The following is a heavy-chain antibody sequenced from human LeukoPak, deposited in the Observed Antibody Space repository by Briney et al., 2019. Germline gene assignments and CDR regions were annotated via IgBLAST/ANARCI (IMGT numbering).Heavy chain of an antibody. D-gene: IGHD6-19*01. CDR1: GGTFSSYA. CDR3: ARVARERWLVSWFDP. J-gene: IGHJ5*02. V-gene: IGHV1-69*05. Sequence: SVKVSCKASGGTFSSYAISWVRQAPGQGLEWMGGIIPIFGTANYAQKFQGRVTITTDESTSTAYMELSSLRSEDTAVYYCARVARERWLVSWFDPWGQGTLVTVSS. CDR2: IIPIFGTA.